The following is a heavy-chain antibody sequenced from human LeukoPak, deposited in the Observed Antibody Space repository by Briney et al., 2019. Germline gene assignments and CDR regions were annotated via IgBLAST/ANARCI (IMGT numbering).Heavy chain of an antibody. CDR3: AGRNVAAAGFDAFDI. D-gene: IGHD6-13*01. V-gene: IGHV4-61*02. J-gene: IGHJ3*02. Sequence: SETLSLTCTVSGGSISSGSYYWSWIRQPAGKGLEWIGRIYTSGSTNYNPSLKSPFTISVDTSKNEFSLKLSSVTAADTAVYYCAGRNVAAAGFDAFDIWGQGTMVTVSS. CDR2: IYTSGST. CDR1: GGSISSGSYY.